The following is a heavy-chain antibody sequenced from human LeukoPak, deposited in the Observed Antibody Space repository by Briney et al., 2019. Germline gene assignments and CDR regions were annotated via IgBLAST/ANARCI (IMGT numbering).Heavy chain of an antibody. CDR2: ISTGSSTI. CDR1: GFTFSSYA. CDR3: ARDNDYDILTGAYFDY. V-gene: IGHV3-48*01. J-gene: IGHJ4*02. D-gene: IGHD3-9*01. Sequence: PGGSLRLSCAASGFTFSSYAINWVRQAPGKGLEWVSYISTGSSTIYYADSVKGRFTISRDNAKNSLYLQMNSLRAEDTAVYYCARDNDYDILTGAYFDYWGQGTLVTVSS.